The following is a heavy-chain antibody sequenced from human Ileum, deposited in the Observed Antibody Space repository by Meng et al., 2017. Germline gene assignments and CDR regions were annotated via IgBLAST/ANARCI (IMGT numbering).Heavy chain of an antibody. J-gene: IGHJ5*02. CDR3: AREDYYGSGSYYLWFDP. CDR2: INSNSGGT. Sequence: ASVKVSCKASGYTFTGYYMHWVRQAPGQGLEWMGRINSNSGGTNYAQKFQGRVTMTRDTSISTAYMELSRLRSDDTAVYYCAREDYYGSGSYYLWFDPWGQGTLVTVSS. CDR1: GYTFTGYY. V-gene: IGHV1-2*06. D-gene: IGHD3-10*01.